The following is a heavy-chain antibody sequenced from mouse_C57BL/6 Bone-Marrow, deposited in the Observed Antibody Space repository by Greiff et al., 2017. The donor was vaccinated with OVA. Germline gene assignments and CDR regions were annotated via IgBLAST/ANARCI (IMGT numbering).Heavy chain of an antibody. CDR3: AKHATGSSLYWYFDV. D-gene: IGHD1-1*01. CDR1: GFSFTSYG. CDR2: IWGGGST. Sequence: VMLVESGPGLVAPSQSLSITCTVSGFSFTSYGVDWVRQPPGKGLEWLGVIWGGGSTNYNSALMSSLSISKDNSKSQVFLKMNSLPTDDTAMYYGAKHATGSSLYWYFDVWGTETTVTVSS. J-gene: IGHJ1*03. V-gene: IGHV2-9*01.